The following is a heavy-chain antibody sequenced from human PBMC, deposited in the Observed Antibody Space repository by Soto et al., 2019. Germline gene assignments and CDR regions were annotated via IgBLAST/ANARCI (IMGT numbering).Heavy chain of an antibody. Sequence: EVQLVQSGGDLVQPGGSLRLSCVVSGLTFRNEWMTWVRQAPGKGLEWVANINEHGSETYYVDSVKGRFIISRDNAKNSLFLQMNSLRVEDTAVYYCATHSRFKKDYWGQGTLVTVSS. CDR3: ATHSRFKKDY. CDR2: INEHGSET. V-gene: IGHV3-7*02. J-gene: IGHJ4*02. CDR1: GLTFRNEW. D-gene: IGHD3-3*01.